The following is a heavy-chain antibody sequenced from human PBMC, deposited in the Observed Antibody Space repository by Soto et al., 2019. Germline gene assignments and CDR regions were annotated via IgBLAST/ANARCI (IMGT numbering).Heavy chain of an antibody. J-gene: IGHJ4*02. D-gene: IGHD2-15*01. CDR3: AKGACSGGSCYGTDY. V-gene: IGHV3-23*01. CDR2: ISIGGGT. CDR1: GFTFSNYA. Sequence: GGSLRLSCAASGFTFSNYAMRWVRQAPGKGLEWVSTISIGGGTYYADSVKGRFTISRNNSKNTLYLQMNNLRAEDTAVYFCAKGACSGGSCYGTDYWGQGTLVTVSS.